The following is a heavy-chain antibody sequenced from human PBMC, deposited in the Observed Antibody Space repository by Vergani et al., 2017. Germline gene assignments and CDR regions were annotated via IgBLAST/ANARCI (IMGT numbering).Heavy chain of an antibody. V-gene: IGHV3-30*02. CDR2: IQKDGIDK. CDR1: GFPFSTFG. CDR3: VKDHPVFDE. J-gene: IGHJ4*01. Sequence: QVQLVESGGGVVQPGESLRLSCAASGFPFSTFGMHWVRQALGKGLEWVAFIQKDGIDKFYADSVRGQFTISGDISKNTLYLDMNSLSSENTALYHCVKDHPVFDEWGQGTLVSVS.